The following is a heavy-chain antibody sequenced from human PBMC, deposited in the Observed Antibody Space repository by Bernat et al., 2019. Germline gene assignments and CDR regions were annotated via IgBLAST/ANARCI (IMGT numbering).Heavy chain of an antibody. D-gene: IGHD4-17*01. CDR2: INSDGSST. V-gene: IGHV3-74*01. Sequence: EVQLVESGGGLVQPGGSLRLSCAASGFTFSSYWMHWVRQAPGKGLVWVSRINSDGSSTSYADSVKGRFTISRDNSKNTLYLQMNSLRAEDTAVYYCARDRGYGDYVYWYFDLWGRGTLVTVSS. CDR3: ARDRGYGDYVYWYFDL. CDR1: GFTFSSYW. J-gene: IGHJ2*01.